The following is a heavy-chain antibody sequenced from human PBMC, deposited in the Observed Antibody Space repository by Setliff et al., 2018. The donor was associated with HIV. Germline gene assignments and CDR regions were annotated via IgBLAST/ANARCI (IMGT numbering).Heavy chain of an antibody. CDR3: VRGEKRFLEWLPLDYYYYYYMDV. Sequence: SVKVSCKASGGTFSGYAISWVRQAPGQGLELMGGIIPIFGTANYAQKFQGRVTITADESTSTAYMELSSLRSEDTAVYYCVRGEKRFLEWLPLDYYYYYYMDVWGKGITVTVSS. D-gene: IGHD3-3*01. CDR1: GGTFSGYA. V-gene: IGHV1-69*13. J-gene: IGHJ6*03. CDR2: IIPIFGTA.